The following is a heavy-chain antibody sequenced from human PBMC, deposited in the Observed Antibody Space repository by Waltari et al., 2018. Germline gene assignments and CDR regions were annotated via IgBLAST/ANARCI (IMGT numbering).Heavy chain of an antibody. D-gene: IGHD3-22*01. CDR1: GYSFTSYW. V-gene: IGHV5-51*03. J-gene: IGHJ4*02. Sequence: EVQLVQSGAEVKKPGESLKISCKGSGYSFTSYWIGWVRQMPGKGLEWMGIIYPGDSDTRYSPAFQGQVTISADKSISTAYLQWSSLKASDTAMYYCARNRDYYDSSGYLHFDYWGQGTLVTVSS. CDR3: ARNRDYYDSSGYLHFDY. CDR2: IYPGDSDT.